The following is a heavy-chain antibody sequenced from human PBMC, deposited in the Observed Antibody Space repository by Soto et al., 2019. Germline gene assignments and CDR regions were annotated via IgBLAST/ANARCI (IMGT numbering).Heavy chain of an antibody. CDR1: GFTFSSYA. CDR3: AKVKRDIVVVPAAIDY. CDR2: ISGSGGST. V-gene: IGHV3-23*01. Sequence: GGSLRLSCAASGFTFSSYAISWVRQAPGKGLEWVSAISGSGGSTYYADSVKGRFTISRDNSKNTLYLQMNSLRAEDTAVYYCAKVKRDIVVVPAAIDYWGQGTLVTVSS. D-gene: IGHD2-2*01. J-gene: IGHJ4*02.